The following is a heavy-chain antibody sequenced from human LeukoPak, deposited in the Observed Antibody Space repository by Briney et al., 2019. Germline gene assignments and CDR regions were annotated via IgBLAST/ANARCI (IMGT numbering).Heavy chain of an antibody. D-gene: IGHD3-10*01. CDR1: GYSFTSYW. V-gene: IGHV5-10-1*01. Sequence: GESLKISCKGSGYSFTSYWISRVRQVPGKGLEWMGRIDPSDSYTNYSPSFQGHVTMSADKSISTAYLQWSSLKASDTAMYYCARHSGGYGSGSYFSLWGQGTLVTVSS. CDR3: ARHSGGYGSGSYFSL. CDR2: IDPSDSYT. J-gene: IGHJ4*02.